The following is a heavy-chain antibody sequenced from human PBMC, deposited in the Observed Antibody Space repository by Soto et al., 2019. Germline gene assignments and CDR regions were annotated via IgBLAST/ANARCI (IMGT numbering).Heavy chain of an antibody. J-gene: IGHJ4*02. CDR2: IYYSGST. CDR1: GGSISSYY. D-gene: IGHD3-22*01. CDR3: ARNNEYYYDSSGYYSHFDY. Sequence: SETLSLTCTVSGGSISSYYWSWIRQPPGKGLEWIGYIYYSGSTNYNPSLKSRVTISVDTSKNQFSLKLSSVTAADTAVYYCARNNEYYYDSSGYYSHFDYWGQGTLVTVSS. V-gene: IGHV4-59*01.